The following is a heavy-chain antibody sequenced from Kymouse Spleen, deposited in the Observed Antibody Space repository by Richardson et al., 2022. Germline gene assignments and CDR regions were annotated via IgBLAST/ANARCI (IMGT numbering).Heavy chain of an antibody. CDR3: AKGGTGTLPFYYYYYGMDV. CDR2: ISYDGSNK. V-gene: IGHV3-30*18. J-gene: IGHJ6*02. Sequence: QVQLVESGGGVVQPGRSLRLSCAASGFTFSSYGMHWVRQAPGKGLEWVAVISYDGSNKYYADSVKGRFTISRDNSKNTLYLQMNSLRAEDTAVYYCAKGGTGTLPFYYYYYGMDVWGQGTTVTVSS. CDR1: GFTFSSYG. D-gene: IGHD1-7*01.